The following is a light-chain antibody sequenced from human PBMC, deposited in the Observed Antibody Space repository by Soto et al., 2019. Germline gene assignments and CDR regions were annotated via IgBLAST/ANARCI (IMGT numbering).Light chain of an antibody. CDR1: QSLLHSNGYNY. CDR2: LGS. CDR3: MQALETPFT. Sequence: DIVMTQSPLSLPVTPGEPASISCRSSQSLLHSNGYNYLDWYLQKPGQSPQLLIYLGSSRSSGVNDRFSGSVSGTDFTLKISRVEPEDVGVYFCMQALETPFTFGPGTKVDIK. V-gene: IGKV2-28*01. J-gene: IGKJ3*01.